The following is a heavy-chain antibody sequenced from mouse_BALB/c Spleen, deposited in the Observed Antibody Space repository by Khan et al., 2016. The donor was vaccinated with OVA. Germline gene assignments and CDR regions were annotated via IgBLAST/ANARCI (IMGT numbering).Heavy chain of an antibody. J-gene: IGHJ3*01. V-gene: IGHV1-5*01. CDR1: GYSFTSYL. CDR2: FYPGNGDT. CDR3: ARGGYSSFAY. Sequence: EVQLQESGTVLARPGASVKMSCKASGYSFTSYLIHWVKQRPGQGLEWIGDFYPGNGDTTYNQKFKEKAKLTADTTANTANMELSSLTNEDSAVYYCARGGYSSFAYWGQGTLVTVSA. D-gene: IGHD1-3*01.